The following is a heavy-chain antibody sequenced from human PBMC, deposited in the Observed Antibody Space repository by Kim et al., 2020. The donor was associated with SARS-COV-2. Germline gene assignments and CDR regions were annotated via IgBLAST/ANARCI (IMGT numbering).Heavy chain of an antibody. J-gene: IGHJ6*02. CDR2: INTNTGNP. Sequence: ASVKVSCKASGYTFTSYAMNWVRQAPGQGLEWMGWINTNTGNPTYAQGFTGRFVFSLDTSVSTAYLQISSLKAEDTAVYYCARVFLLSLFGSGYDDGMDVWGQGTTVTVSS. CDR1: GYTFTSYA. V-gene: IGHV7-4-1*02. D-gene: IGHD1-26*01. CDR3: ARVFLLSLFGSGYDDGMDV.